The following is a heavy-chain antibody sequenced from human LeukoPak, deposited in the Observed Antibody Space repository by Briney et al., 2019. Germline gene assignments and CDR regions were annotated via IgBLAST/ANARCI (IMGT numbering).Heavy chain of an antibody. D-gene: IGHD1-1*01. CDR2: IRGSGGST. CDR1: AFTFSSYA. Sequence: GGSLRLSCAASAFTFSSYAMSWVRQAPGKGLEWVSGIRGSGGSTYYADSVKGRFTISRDNSKNTLYLQMNSLRAEDTAVYYCAKGVRDPFDYWGQGTLVTVSS. J-gene: IGHJ4*02. CDR3: AKGVRDPFDY. V-gene: IGHV3-23*01.